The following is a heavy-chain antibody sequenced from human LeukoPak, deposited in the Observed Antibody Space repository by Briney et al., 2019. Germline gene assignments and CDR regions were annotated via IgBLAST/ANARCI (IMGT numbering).Heavy chain of an antibody. CDR2: IYPGDSDP. CDR3: ARAHHYHSSLYNPYYFDY. CDR1: GYSFTTYW. Sequence: GESLKISCKGSGYSFTTYWIGWVRQMPGKGLEWMGIIYPGDSDPRYSPSFQGRVTISADKSISTAYLQWSSLKASDTAMYYCARAHHYHSSLYNPYYFDYWGQGTLVTVSS. J-gene: IGHJ4*02. V-gene: IGHV5-51*01. D-gene: IGHD3-22*01.